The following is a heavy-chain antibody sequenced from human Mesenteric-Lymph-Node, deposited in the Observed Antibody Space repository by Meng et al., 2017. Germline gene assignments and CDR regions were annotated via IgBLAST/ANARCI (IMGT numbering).Heavy chain of an antibody. V-gene: IGHV3-33*01. D-gene: IGHD4-23*01. CDR1: GFTFSSYG. J-gene: IGHJ6*02. CDR3: ARTGGNLYYYGMDV. Sequence: GGSLRLSCAASGFTFSSYGMHWVRQAPGKGLEWVAVIWYDGSNKYYADSVKGRFTISRDNSKNTLYLQMNSLRAEDTAVYYCARTGGNLYYYGMDVWGQGTLVTVSS. CDR2: IWYDGSNK.